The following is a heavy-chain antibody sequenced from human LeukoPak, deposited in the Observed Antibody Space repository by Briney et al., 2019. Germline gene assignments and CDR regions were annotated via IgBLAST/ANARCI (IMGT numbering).Heavy chain of an antibody. J-gene: IGHJ4*02. CDR2: ISSSSSYI. CDR3: ARDPKGGLTDDY. D-gene: IGHD3-16*01. V-gene: IGHV3-21*01. CDR1: GFTFSSYS. Sequence: GGSLRLSCAASGFTFSSYSMNWVRQAPGKGLEWVSSISSSSSYIYYADSVKGRFTISRDNAKNSLYLQMNSLRAEDTAVYYCARDPKGGLTDDYWGQGTLVSVSS.